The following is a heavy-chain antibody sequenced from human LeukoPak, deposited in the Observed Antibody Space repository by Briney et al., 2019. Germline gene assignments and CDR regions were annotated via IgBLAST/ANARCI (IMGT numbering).Heavy chain of an antibody. CDR1: GYTFTGYY. D-gene: IGHD5-24*01. CDR2: INPNSGGT. J-gene: IGHJ4*02. V-gene: IGHV1-2*06. CDR3: ARALRSGYNYIPSNIIDY. Sequence: ASVKVSCKASGYTFTGYYMHWVRQAPGQGLEWMGRINPNSGGTNYAQKFQGRVTMTRDTSISTAYMELSRLRSDDTAVYYCARALRSGYNYIPSNIIDYWGQGTLVTDSS.